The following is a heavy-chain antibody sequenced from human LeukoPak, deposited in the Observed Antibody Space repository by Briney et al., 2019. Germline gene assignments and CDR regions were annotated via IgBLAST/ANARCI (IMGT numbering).Heavy chain of an antibody. V-gene: IGHV6-1*01. CDR1: GDSVSSNSAA. CDR2: TYYRSKWYN. D-gene: IGHD6-13*01. CDR3: ARAYVLAAAGTVHFDY. J-gene: IGHJ4*02. Sequence: SQTLSLTCAISGDSVSSNSAAWNWIRQSPSRGLEWLGRTYYRSKWYNDYAVSVKSRITINPDTSKNQFSLQLNSVTPEDTAVYYCARAYVLAAAGTVHFDYWGQGTLVTVSS.